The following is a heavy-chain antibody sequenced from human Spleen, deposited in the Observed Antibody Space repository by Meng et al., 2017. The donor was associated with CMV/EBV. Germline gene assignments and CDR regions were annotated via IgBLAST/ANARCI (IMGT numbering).Heavy chain of an antibody. CDR2: ITSKGDSR. CDR3: ARDQRSGRSPFDH. Sequence: GGSLRLSCAASGFSFDDYDMNWVRLVPGKGLQWVSGITSKGDSRGYADSVKGRFTISRDNAKNSLFLQMNSLRAEDTAFYYCARDQRSGRSPFDHWGQGNLVTVSS. CDR1: GFSFDDYD. V-gene: IGHV3-20*04. J-gene: IGHJ4*02. D-gene: IGHD3-3*01.